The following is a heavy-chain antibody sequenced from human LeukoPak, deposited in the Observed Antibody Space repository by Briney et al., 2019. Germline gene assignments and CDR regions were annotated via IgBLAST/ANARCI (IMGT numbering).Heavy chain of an antibody. CDR3: ARDLIWGSSTSCDS. J-gene: IGHJ4*02. V-gene: IGHV1-2*02. D-gene: IGHD2-2*01. Sequence: ASVKVSCKASGYTFAGYFIHWVRQAPGQGLEWVGWINPHSGDTKLAQKFQGRATMTRDTSISTAYMELSRLRSDDTAVYYCARDLIWGSSTSCDSWGQGSLITVYS. CDR1: GYTFAGYF. CDR2: INPHSGDT.